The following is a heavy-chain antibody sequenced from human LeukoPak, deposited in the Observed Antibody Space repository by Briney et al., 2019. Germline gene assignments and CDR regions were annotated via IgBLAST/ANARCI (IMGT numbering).Heavy chain of an antibody. V-gene: IGHV4-39*01. CDR2: IYYSGST. Sequence: SETLSLTCTVSGGSISSSSYYWGWIRQPPGKGLEWIGSIYYSGSTYYNPSLKSRVTISVDTSKNQFSLKLSSVTAADTAVYYCARLVVVVAATEAKTTNWFDPWGQGTLVTVSS. CDR1: GGSISSSSYY. D-gene: IGHD2-15*01. CDR3: ARLVVVVAATEAKTTNWFDP. J-gene: IGHJ5*02.